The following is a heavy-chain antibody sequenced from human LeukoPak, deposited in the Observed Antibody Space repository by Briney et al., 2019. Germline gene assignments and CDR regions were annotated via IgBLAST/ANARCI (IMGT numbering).Heavy chain of an antibody. Sequence: SEALSLTCTVSGGSISSYSYYWGWIRQPPGKGLEWIGSMYHNGSTYYNPSLKSRVTISVDTSKNQFSLKLSSVTAADTAVYYCARETRSGGSLLRGNWFDPWGQGTLVTVSS. CDR1: GGSISSYSYY. J-gene: IGHJ5*02. D-gene: IGHD2-15*01. V-gene: IGHV4-39*02. CDR3: ARETRSGGSLLRGNWFDP. CDR2: MYHNGST.